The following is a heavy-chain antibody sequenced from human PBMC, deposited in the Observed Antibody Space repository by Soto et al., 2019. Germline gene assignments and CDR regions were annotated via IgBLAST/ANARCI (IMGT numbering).Heavy chain of an antibody. D-gene: IGHD3-3*01. J-gene: IGHJ6*02. Sequence: PWESLKISCKGSGYSFTSYWIGWVRQMPGKGLEWMGIIYPGDSDTRYSPSFQGQVTISADKSISTAYLQWSSLKASDTAMYYCARVRDYDFWSGYYPSHYYYYGMDVWGQGTTATVSS. CDR2: IYPGDSDT. CDR1: GYSFTSYW. CDR3: ARVRDYDFWSGYYPSHYYYYGMDV. V-gene: IGHV5-51*01.